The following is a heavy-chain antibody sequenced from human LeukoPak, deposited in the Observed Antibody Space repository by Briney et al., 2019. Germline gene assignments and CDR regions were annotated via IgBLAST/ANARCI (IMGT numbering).Heavy chain of an antibody. Sequence: SETLSLTCAVYGGSFSGYYWSWIRQPPGKGLEWIGYIYYSGSTNYNPSLKSRVTISVDTSKNQFSLKLSSVTAADTAVYYCAXXXXXXXXXLLPYYFDYWGQGTLVTVSS. CDR2: IYYSGST. D-gene: IGHD3-22*01. J-gene: IGHJ4*02. CDR1: GGSFSGYY. V-gene: IGHV4-59*01. CDR3: AXXXXXXXXXLLPYYFDY.